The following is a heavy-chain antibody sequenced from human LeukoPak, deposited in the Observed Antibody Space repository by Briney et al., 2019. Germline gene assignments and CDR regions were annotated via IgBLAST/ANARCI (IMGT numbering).Heavy chain of an antibody. CDR3: TTDWSGIVVVPAAMFDY. Sequence: GGSLGLSCAASGFTFSNAWMSWVRQAPGKGLEWVGRIKSKTDGGTTDYAAPVKGRFTISRDDSKNTLYLQMNSLKTEDTAVYYCTTDWSGIVVVPAAMFDYWGQGTLVTVSS. D-gene: IGHD2-2*01. CDR1: GFTFSNAW. J-gene: IGHJ4*02. V-gene: IGHV3-15*01. CDR2: IKSKTDGGTT.